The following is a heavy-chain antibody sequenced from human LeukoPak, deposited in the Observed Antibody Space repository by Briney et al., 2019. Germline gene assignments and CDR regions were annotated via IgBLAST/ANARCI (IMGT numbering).Heavy chain of an antibody. CDR2: IYTSGST. Sequence: SETLSLTCTVSGGSISSGSYYWSWIRQPAGKGLEWIGRIYTSGSTNYNPSLKSRVTISVDTSKNQFSLKLSSVTAADTAVYYCARERPGIAAAGTIGGIDIWGQGTMVTVSS. CDR3: ARERPGIAAAGTIGGIDI. V-gene: IGHV4-61*02. J-gene: IGHJ3*02. D-gene: IGHD6-13*01. CDR1: GGSISSGSYY.